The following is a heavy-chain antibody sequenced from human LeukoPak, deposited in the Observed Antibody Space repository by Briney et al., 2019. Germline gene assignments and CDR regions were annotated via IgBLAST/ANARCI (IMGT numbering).Heavy chain of an antibody. D-gene: IGHD5-12*01. J-gene: IGHJ4*02. CDR3: ARDPGSGYEEHFDY. V-gene: IGHV3-48*04. CDR2: ISSSGSTM. Sequence: PGGSLRLSCVVTEFSFSIFGMHWVRQAPGKGLEWVSYISSSGSTMYYTDSVKGRFTISRDNAKDSLYLQMNSLRAEDTAVYYCARDPGSGYEEHFDYWGQGTLVTVSS. CDR1: EFSFSIFG.